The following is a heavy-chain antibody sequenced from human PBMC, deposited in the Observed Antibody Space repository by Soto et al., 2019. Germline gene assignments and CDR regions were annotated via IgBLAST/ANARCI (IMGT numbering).Heavy chain of an antibody. V-gene: IGHV3-74*01. CDR2: IKSDGSST. CDR1: GFLFNTYW. D-gene: IGHD3-9*01. Sequence: EVQLVESGGGLVQPGGSLRLSCPASGFLFNTYWMFWVRQAPRKGLLWVSRIKSDGSSTNYADSVKGRFTISRDNAKNTLYRQMTSQRAEDTAVYYCAIGGGDYNYLDYWGQGILVTVSS. J-gene: IGHJ4*02. CDR3: AIGGGDYNYLDY.